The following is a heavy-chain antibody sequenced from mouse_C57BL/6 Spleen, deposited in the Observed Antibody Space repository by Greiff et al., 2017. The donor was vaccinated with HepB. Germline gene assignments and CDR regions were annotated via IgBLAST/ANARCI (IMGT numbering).Heavy chain of an antibody. Sequence: EVQLVESGGGLVKPGGSLKLSCAASGFTFRDYGMHWVRQAPEKGLEWVAYISSGSSTIYYADTVKGRFTISRDNAKNTLFLQMTSLRSEDTAMYYCARGYGSSWFAYWGQGTLVTVSA. CDR1: GFTFRDYG. D-gene: IGHD1-1*01. CDR3: ARGYGSSWFAY. V-gene: IGHV5-17*01. J-gene: IGHJ3*01. CDR2: ISSGSSTI.